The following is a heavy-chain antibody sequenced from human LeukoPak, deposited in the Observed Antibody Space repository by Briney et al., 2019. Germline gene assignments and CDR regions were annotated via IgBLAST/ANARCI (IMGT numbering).Heavy chain of an antibody. CDR3: ARQTMNIAARPGWFDP. V-gene: IGHV4-59*08. J-gene: IGHJ5*02. CDR2: IYYSGST. D-gene: IGHD6-6*01. CDR1: GGSISSYS. Sequence: PSETLSLTCTVSGGSISSYSWSWIRQPPGKGLGWIGYIYYSGSTNYNPSLKSRVTISVDTSKNQFSLKLSSVAAADTAVYYCARQTMNIAARPGWFDPWGQGTLVTVSS.